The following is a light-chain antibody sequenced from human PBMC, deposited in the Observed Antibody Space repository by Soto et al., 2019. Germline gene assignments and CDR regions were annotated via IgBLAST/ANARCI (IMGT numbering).Light chain of an antibody. CDR2: DAS. Sequence: IQLIESPSSLSASVGDRVTITCRASQSISSWLAWYQQKPGKAPKLLIYDASSLQSGVPSRFSGSGSGTDFTLTISCLQSEDFATYYCQQYYSYPITFGQGTRLEIK. V-gene: IGKV1-5*01. CDR1: QSISSW. J-gene: IGKJ5*01. CDR3: QQYYSYPIT.